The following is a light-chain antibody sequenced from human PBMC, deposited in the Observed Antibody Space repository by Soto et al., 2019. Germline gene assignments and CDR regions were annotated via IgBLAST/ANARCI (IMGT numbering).Light chain of an antibody. J-gene: IGLJ1*01. CDR1: SSNIGAHYD. Sequence: QSVLTQPPSVSGAPGQRVTISCTGSSSNIGAHYDVHWYQQLPGTAPKLLIYGNSNRPSGVPDRFSGSKSGTSASLAITGLQAEDEADYYCSSYTSSSTRYVFGTGTKVTVL. CDR3: SSYTSSSTRYV. CDR2: GNS. V-gene: IGLV1-40*01.